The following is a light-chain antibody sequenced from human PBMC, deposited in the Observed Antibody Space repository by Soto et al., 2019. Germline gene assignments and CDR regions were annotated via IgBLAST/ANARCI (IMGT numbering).Light chain of an antibody. CDR1: QDISNY. Sequence: DIQMTQSPSSLSASVGDRVTITCQASQDISNYLNWYQQKPGKASKLLICDASNLETGVPSRFSGSGSGTDFTFTISSLQPEDIATYYCQQYDNLPLTFGGGTKVDIK. J-gene: IGKJ4*01. CDR2: DAS. CDR3: QQYDNLPLT. V-gene: IGKV1-33*01.